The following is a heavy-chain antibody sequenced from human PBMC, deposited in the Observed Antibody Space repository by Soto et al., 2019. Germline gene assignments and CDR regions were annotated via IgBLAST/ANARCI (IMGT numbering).Heavy chain of an antibody. J-gene: IGHJ4*02. D-gene: IGHD6-19*01. CDR1: GFTFSNYG. CDR2: TSDGST. CDR3: ARLVPGTWFGDY. V-gene: IGHV3-23*01. Sequence: EVQLLGSGGGSVQPGGSLRLSCAASGFTFSNYGMTWARQAPGKGLEWLSATSDGSTFYRESVKGRFTMSRDDSINMLFLHMSSLRAEDTATYYCARLVPGTWFGDYWGQGILVSVSS.